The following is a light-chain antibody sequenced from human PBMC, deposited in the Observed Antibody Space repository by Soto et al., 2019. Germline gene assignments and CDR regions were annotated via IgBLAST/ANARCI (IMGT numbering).Light chain of an antibody. J-gene: IGKJ1*01. CDR3: MQPLQTPWT. CDR2: LGS. Sequence: IVMTQSPLSLPVTPGESASISCRSSQSLLHRNGYNYLDWYLQKPGQSPQVLIYLGSNRASGVPDRFSGRGSGTDFTLKISRVEAEDVGVYYCMQPLQTPWTFGQGTKVEIK. CDR1: QSLLHRNGYNY. V-gene: IGKV2-28*01.